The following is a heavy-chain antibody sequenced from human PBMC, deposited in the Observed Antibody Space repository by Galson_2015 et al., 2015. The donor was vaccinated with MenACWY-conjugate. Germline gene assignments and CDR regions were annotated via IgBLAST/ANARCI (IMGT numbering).Heavy chain of an antibody. CDR2: ISGSGGST. V-gene: IGHV3-23*01. CDR1: GFTFSSYW. Sequence: SLRLSCAASGFTFSSYWMSWVRQAPGKGPEWVSTISGSGGSTYYADSVKGRFTISRDNSKNTLYLQMDSLRAEDMAIYYCAFQGAAGTGAVDYWGQGTLVIVSS. J-gene: IGHJ4*02. D-gene: IGHD6-13*01. CDR3: AFQGAAGTGAVDY.